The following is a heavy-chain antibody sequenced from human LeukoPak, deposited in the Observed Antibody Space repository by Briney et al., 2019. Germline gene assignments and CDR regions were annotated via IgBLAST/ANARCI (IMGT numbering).Heavy chain of an antibody. CDR2: IYYSGST. CDR1: GGSISSSSYS. D-gene: IGHD5-24*01. V-gene: IGHV4-39*01. J-gene: IGHJ4*02. CDR3: ARYYRDGYNYDY. Sequence: SETLSLTCTVSGGSISSSSYSWGWVRQPPGKGLEWIGTIYYSGSTYYNPSLKSRVTISVDTSKNQFSLKLSSVTAADTAVYYCARYYRDGYNYDYWGQGTLVTVSS.